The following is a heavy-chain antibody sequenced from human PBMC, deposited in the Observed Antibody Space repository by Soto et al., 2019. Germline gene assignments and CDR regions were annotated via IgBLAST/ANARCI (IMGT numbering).Heavy chain of an antibody. CDR1: GFTFSTYA. V-gene: IGHV3-23*01. D-gene: IGHD1-7*01. J-gene: IGHJ4*02. CDR2: ISNSFSDGNT. Sequence: EVQLLESGGGLVQPGGSLRLSCAASGFTFSTYAMNFVRQAPGKGLEWVSAISNSFSDGNTHYADSVKGRFTISRDNDKNTVFLEMNSLRAEDTAVYYCAKVFSPELWNYFDHWGQGTLVTVSS. CDR3: AKVFSPELWNYFDH.